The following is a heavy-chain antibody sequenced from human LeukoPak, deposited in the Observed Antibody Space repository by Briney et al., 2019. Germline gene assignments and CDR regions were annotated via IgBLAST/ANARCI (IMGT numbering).Heavy chain of an antibody. Sequence: GGSLRLSCTATGFTFSNYWMSWFRQAPGKGLEWVANIKYDGREKQYVDSVKGRFTISRDNDKNSLFLQMNSLGAEDTAVYYCARYLNSGPEDFWGQGTLVTVSS. V-gene: IGHV3-7*01. J-gene: IGHJ4*02. CDR3: ARYLNSGPEDF. D-gene: IGHD1-26*01. CDR2: IKYDGREK. CDR1: GFTFSNYW.